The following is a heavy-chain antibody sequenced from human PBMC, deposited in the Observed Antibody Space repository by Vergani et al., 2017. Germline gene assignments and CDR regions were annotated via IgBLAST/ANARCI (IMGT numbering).Heavy chain of an antibody. CDR2: FDPEHGEV. D-gene: IGHD3-22*01. J-gene: IGHJ4*02. CDR1: GYSLTELN. V-gene: IGHV1-24*01. CDR3: AIVTDCYDSSGYYLDY. Sequence: QVQLVQSGSEVRKPGASVKVSCPVSGYSLTELNIHWVRQAPGKGLEWMGGFDPEHGEVTFAHHIQGRVNMTEARSTDTAYMELSSLRPEDTALYYCAIVTDCYDSSGYYLDYWGQGTLVTVSS.